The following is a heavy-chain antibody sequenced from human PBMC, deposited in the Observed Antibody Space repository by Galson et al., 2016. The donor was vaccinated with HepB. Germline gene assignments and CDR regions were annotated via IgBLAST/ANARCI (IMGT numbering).Heavy chain of an antibody. Sequence: LRLSCAASGFTFSTYAMSWVRQAPGQGREWAPGTSGSREAIYYADSVKSRFTISRDNSKNALYLQMNSLRAEDTAVYYCATRLRAPANWGQGAQVTVSS. CDR3: ATRLRAPAN. CDR2: TSGSREAI. D-gene: IGHD1-26*01. CDR1: GFTFSTYA. V-gene: IGHV3-23*01. J-gene: IGHJ4*02.